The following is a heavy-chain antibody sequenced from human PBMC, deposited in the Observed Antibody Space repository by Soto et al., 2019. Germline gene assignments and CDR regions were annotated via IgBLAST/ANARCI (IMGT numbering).Heavy chain of an antibody. CDR3: AKGRGGSGSLTPRVDF. D-gene: IGHD3-10*01. CDR1: GFTFNIYA. J-gene: IGHJ4*02. Sequence: EVQLLESRGGLVQPGGSLRLSCAASGFTFNIYAMTWVRQAPGKGLEWVSALSGGGDTTSYADSVKGRFTVSRDGSKNSLYLQMSSLRAEDTALYYCAKGRGGSGSLTPRVDFFGQGTLVTVSS. CDR2: LSGGGDTT. V-gene: IGHV3-23*01.